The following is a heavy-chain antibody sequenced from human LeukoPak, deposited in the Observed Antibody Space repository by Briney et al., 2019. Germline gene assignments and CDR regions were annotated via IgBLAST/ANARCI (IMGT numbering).Heavy chain of an antibody. CDR3: ARARAGFGP. J-gene: IGHJ5*02. Sequence: PSETLSLTCTVSGGSISSGSYYWSWIRQPAGKGLEWIGRIYTSGSTNYNPSLKSRVTISVDTSKNQFSLKLSSVTAADTAVYFCARARAGFGPWGQGTLVTVSS. CDR1: GGSISSGSYY. CDR2: IYTSGST. D-gene: IGHD3-16*01. V-gene: IGHV4-61*02.